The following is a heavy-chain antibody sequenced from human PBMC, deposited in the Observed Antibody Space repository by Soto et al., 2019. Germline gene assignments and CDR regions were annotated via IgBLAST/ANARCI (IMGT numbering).Heavy chain of an antibody. CDR2: IIPIFGTA. CDR3: ARDSATMVRGAPYYFDY. J-gene: IGHJ4*02. Sequence: GASVKVSCKASGGTFSSYAISWVRQAPGQGLEWMGGIIPIFGTANYAQKFQGRVTITADESTSTAYMELSSLRSEDTAVYYCARDSATMVRGAPYYFDYWGQGTLVTVSS. CDR1: GGTFSSYA. V-gene: IGHV1-69*13. D-gene: IGHD3-10*01.